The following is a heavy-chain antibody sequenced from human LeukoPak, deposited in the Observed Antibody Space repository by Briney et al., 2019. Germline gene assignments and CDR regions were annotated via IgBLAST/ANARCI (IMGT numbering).Heavy chain of an antibody. Sequence: KSSETLSLTCAVYGGSFSSHYWAWIRQPPGKGPEWIAEINHGGSTNYNPSLKSRVTISVDTPKKQFSLKLISVTAADTAVYYCASDYYGSGSRFDYWGQGTLVTVSS. CDR1: GGSFSSHY. V-gene: IGHV4-34*01. CDR3: ASDYYGSGSRFDY. D-gene: IGHD3-10*01. J-gene: IGHJ4*02. CDR2: INHGGST.